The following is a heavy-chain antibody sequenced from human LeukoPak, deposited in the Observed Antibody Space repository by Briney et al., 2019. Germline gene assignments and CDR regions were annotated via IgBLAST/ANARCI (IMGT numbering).Heavy chain of an antibody. V-gene: IGHV3-23*01. CDR3: AKDLDYSSGWYPGWFDP. D-gene: IGHD6-19*01. Sequence: SGGSLRLSCAASGFTFSSYAMSWVRQAPGKGLEWVSAISGSGGSTYYADSVKGRFTISRDNSKNTLYLQMNSLRAEDTAVYYCAKDLDYSSGWYPGWFDPWGQGTLVTVSS. CDR2: ISGSGGST. J-gene: IGHJ5*02. CDR1: GFTFSSYA.